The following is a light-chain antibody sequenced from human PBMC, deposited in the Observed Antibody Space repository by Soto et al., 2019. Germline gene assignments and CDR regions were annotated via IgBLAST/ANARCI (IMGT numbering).Light chain of an antibody. J-gene: IGLJ7*01. CDR3: QSYDGSIAV. Sequence: NFMLTQPHSVSESPGKTVSISCTRTSGSIASNYVQWYQQRPGSAPTILIYEDNQRASGVPDRFSASIDRSSNSASLTVSGLQTEDEADYYCQSYDGSIAVFGGGTQLTVL. V-gene: IGLV6-57*04. CDR1: SGSIASNY. CDR2: EDN.